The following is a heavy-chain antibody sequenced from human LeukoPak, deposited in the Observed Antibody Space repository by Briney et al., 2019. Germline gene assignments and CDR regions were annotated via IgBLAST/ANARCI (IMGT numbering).Heavy chain of an antibody. CDR3: ARRVGLTTEIDS. D-gene: IGHD1-26*01. CDR2: IFHSGNK. CDR1: GASISSSRYY. V-gene: IGHV4-39*07. Sequence: PSETLSLTCVVSGASISSSRYYWEWIRQPPGKGLEWIATIFHSGNKYYNPSIRRRVTISVDTSKDQLSLSLSSVTAADTAIYYCARRVGLTTEIDSWGQGTLVSVSS. J-gene: IGHJ4*02.